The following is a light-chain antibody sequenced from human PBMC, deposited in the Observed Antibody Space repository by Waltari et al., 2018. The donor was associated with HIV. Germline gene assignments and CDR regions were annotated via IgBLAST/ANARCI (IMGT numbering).Light chain of an antibody. V-gene: IGKV3-11*01. CDR3: QQRTNWPLI. CDR2: DAS. Sequence: EIVLTQSPATLSLFPGERATLSCRASQRVTTYLAWYQQKPGLAPRLLIFDASKRATGVPARFSGSGSGTDFTLTISSLEPEDFAVYWCQQRTNWPLIFGGGTKVELK. J-gene: IGKJ4*01. CDR1: QRVTTY.